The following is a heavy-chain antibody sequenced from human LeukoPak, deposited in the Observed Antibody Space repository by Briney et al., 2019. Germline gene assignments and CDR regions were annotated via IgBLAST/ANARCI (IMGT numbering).Heavy chain of an antibody. D-gene: IGHD6-13*01. CDR2: IWYDGSNK. CDR3: ARDGHSNSWYGPRYYYGMDV. Sequence: GGSLRLSCAASGFTFSSYGMHWVRQAPGKGLEWVAVIWYDGSNKYYADSVKGRFTISRDNSKNTLYLQMNSLRAEDTAVYYCARDGHSNSWYGPRYYYGMDVWGQGTTVTVSS. J-gene: IGHJ6*02. CDR1: GFTFSSYG. V-gene: IGHV3-33*01.